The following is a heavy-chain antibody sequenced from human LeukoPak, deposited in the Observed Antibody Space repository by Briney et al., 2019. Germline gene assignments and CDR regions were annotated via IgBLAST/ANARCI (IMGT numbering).Heavy chain of an antibody. V-gene: IGHV4-59*01. CDR2: IYYSGST. CDR1: GGSISGYY. CDR3: ARAWGDIVVVPAAPYGMDV. D-gene: IGHD2-2*01. J-gene: IGHJ6*02. Sequence: KSSETLSLTCIVSGGSISGYYWNWIRQPPGKGLEWIGYIYYSGSTNYNPSLKSRVTISLDTSKKQFSLKLSSVTAADTAVYYCARAWGDIVVVPAAPYGMDVWGQGTTVTVSS.